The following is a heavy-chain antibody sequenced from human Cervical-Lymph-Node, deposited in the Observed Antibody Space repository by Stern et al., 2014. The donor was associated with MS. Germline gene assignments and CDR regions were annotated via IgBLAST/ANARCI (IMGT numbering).Heavy chain of an antibody. D-gene: IGHD4-11*01. CDR2: STSGSIDI. J-gene: IGHJ4*02. Sequence: EVQLEESGGGLVQPGGSLRLSCAASGFTFTEYSMNWVRQAPGKGLEWVSSSTSGSIDILYADSVKGRFTISRDNVKNSLYLQMNSLRAEDTALYYCAREDYTQDFDYWGRGTLVTFSS. CDR1: GFTFTEYS. V-gene: IGHV3-21*02. CDR3: AREDYTQDFDY.